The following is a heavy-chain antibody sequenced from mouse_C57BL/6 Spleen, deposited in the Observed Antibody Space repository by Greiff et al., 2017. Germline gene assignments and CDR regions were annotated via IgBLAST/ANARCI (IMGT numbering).Heavy chain of an antibody. CDR1: GYTFTDYY. J-gene: IGHJ2*01. D-gene: IGHD2-3*01. CDR2: INPYNGGT. Sequence: EVQLQQSGPVLVKPGASVKMSCKASGYTFTDYYMNWVKQSHGKSLEWIGVINPYNGGTSYNQKFKGKATLTVDKSSSTAYMELNSLTSEDSAVYYCARSDGYNSFDYWGQGTTLTVSS. V-gene: IGHV1-19*01. CDR3: ARSDGYNSFDY.